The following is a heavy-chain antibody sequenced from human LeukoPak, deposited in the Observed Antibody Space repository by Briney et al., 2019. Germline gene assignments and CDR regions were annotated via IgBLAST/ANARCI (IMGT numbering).Heavy chain of an antibody. D-gene: IGHD3-22*01. CDR1: GYSFTSHY. Sequence: ASVKVSCKASGYSFTSHYMHWVRQAPGQGLEWMGWINPNSGGTNYAQKFQGRVTMTRDTSISTAYMELSRLRSDDTAVYYCARDSSGYYNLGGAFDIWGHGTMVTVSS. CDR3: ARDSSGYYNLGGAFDI. V-gene: IGHV1-2*02. CDR2: INPNSGGT. J-gene: IGHJ3*02.